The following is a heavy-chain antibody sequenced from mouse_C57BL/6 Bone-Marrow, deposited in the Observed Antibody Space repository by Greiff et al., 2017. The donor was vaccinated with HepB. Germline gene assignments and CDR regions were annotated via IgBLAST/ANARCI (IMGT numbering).Heavy chain of an antibody. D-gene: IGHD2-2*01. CDR3: AKSTMVTAGLSY. V-gene: IGHV5-17*01. Sequence: EVKLMESGGGLVKPGGSLKLSCAASGFTFSDYGMHWVRQAPEKGLEWVAYISSGSSTIYYADTVKGRFTISRDNAKNTLFLQMTSLRSEDTAMYYCAKSTMVTAGLSYWGQGTLVTVSA. CDR1: GFTFSDYG. J-gene: IGHJ3*01. CDR2: ISSGSSTI.